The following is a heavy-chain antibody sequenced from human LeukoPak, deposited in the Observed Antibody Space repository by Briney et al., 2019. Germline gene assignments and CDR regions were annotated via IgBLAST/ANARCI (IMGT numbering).Heavy chain of an antibody. CDR1: NDSISSGDYY. J-gene: IGHJ4*02. CDR3: VREILYCSGCSCYRGPFDN. V-gene: IGHV4-30-4*01. CDR2: IFHRGGT. D-gene: IGHD2-15*01. Sequence: SETLSLTCTVSNDSISSGDYYWNWIRQPPGKGREWIGYIFHRGGTSYNPSLKSRILFSVDTSQNQFSLKLNSVTAADTAVYYCVREILYCSGCSCYRGPFDNWGQGTLVTVSA.